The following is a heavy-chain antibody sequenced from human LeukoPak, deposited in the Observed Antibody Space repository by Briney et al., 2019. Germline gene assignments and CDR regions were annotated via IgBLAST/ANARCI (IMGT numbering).Heavy chain of an antibody. Sequence: SQTLSLTCAVSGGSISSGGYSWSWIRQPPGKGLEWIGYIYHSGSTYYNPSLKSRVTISVDRSKNQFSLKLSSVTAADTAVYYCARGKYQLLIDWGQGTLVTVSP. CDR2: IYHSGST. D-gene: IGHD2-2*01. CDR3: ARGKYQLLID. CDR1: GGSISSGGYS. J-gene: IGHJ4*02. V-gene: IGHV4-30-2*01.